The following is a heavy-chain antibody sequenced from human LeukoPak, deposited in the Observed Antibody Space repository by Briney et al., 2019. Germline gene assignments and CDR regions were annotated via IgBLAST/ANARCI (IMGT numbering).Heavy chain of an antibody. CDR1: GYTFTSYD. J-gene: IGHJ6*02. Sequence: ASVKVSCKASGYTFTSYDINWVRQATGQGLEWMGWMNPNSGNTGYAQKFQGRVTMTRNTSISTAYMELSSLRSEDTAVYYCASGGILGGDFWSGYYSYYYYGMDVWGQGTTVTVSS. CDR3: ASGGILGGDFWSGYYSYYYYGMDV. CDR2: MNPNSGNT. D-gene: IGHD3-3*01. V-gene: IGHV1-8*01.